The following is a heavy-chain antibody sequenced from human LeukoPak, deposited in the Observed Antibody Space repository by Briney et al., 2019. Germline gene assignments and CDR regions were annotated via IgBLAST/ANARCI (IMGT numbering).Heavy chain of an antibody. D-gene: IGHD3-22*01. Sequence: SETLSLTCAVYGGSFSGYYWSWIRQPPGKGLEWIGEINHSGSTNYNPSLKSRVTLSVDTSKNQFSLKLTSVTAADTALYHCARDPGFYYDSRETHYDYWGQGTLVTVSS. CDR2: INHSGST. V-gene: IGHV4-34*01. J-gene: IGHJ4*02. CDR3: ARDPGFYYDSRETHYDY. CDR1: GGSFSGYY.